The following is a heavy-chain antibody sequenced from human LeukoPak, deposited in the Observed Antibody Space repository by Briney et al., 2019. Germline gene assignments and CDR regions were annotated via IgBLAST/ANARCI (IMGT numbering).Heavy chain of an antibody. Sequence: GGSLRLSCAASGFTFSSYSMNWVRQAPGKGLEWVSSISSSSRYIYHADSVKGRFTISRDNAKNSLYLQMNSLRAEDTAVYYCARSMVPLFEDWGQGTLVTVSS. V-gene: IGHV3-21*01. CDR1: GFTFSSYS. J-gene: IGHJ4*02. D-gene: IGHD4/OR15-4a*01. CDR2: ISSSSRYI. CDR3: ARSMVPLFED.